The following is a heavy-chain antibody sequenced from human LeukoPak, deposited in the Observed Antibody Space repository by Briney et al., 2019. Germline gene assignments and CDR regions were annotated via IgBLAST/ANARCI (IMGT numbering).Heavy chain of an antibody. J-gene: IGHJ5*02. D-gene: IGHD1-26*01. V-gene: IGHV3-30-3*01. Sequence: GGSLRLSCAASGFTFSSYAMHWVRQAPGKGREWVAVISYDGSNKYYADSVKGRFTISRDNSKNTLYLQMNSLRAEDTAVYYCATHLKRRSDRWELLSWFDPWGQGTLVTVSS. CDR2: ISYDGSNK. CDR3: ATHLKRRSDRWELLSWFDP. CDR1: GFTFSSYA.